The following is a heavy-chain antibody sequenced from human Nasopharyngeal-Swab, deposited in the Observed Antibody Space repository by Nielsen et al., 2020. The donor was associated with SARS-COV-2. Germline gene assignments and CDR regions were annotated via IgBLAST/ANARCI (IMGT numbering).Heavy chain of an antibody. CDR1: GFTFSSYW. J-gene: IGHJ6*03. D-gene: IGHD3-10*01. CDR3: ARVSGLWFGELSPSGYYYYYMDV. Sequence: GESLKISCAASGFTFSSYWMSWVRQAQGKGLEWVANIKQDGSEKYYVDSVKGRFTISRDNAKNSLYLQMNSLRAEDTAVYYCARVSGLWFGELSPSGYYYYYMDVWGKGTTATVSS. V-gene: IGHV3-7*05. CDR2: IKQDGSEK.